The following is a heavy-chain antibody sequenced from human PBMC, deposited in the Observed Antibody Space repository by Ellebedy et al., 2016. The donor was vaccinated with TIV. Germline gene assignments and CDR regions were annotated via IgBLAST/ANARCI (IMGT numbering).Heavy chain of an antibody. CDR1: GYTFTGSY. CDR2: INTGNDNT. J-gene: IGHJ6*02. D-gene: IGHD3-3*01. CDR3: ATREWQDPMDV. V-gene: IGHV1-3*04. Sequence: ASVKVSXKTSGYTFTGSYIHWVRQAPGQSLEWMGWINTGNDNTKYSQKLQGRVTITRDYMELSGLMSEDTAVYYCATREWQDPMDVWGQGTTVTVSS.